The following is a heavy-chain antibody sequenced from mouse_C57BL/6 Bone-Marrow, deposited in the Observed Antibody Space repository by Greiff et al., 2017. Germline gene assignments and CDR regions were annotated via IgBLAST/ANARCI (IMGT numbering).Heavy chain of an antibody. D-gene: IGHD1-1*01. CDR3: AKGLYYGSSYWYFDD. CDR1: GFSLTSYG. Sequence: VKLQESGPGLVAPSQSLSITCTVSGFSLTSYGVSWVRQPPGKGLEWLGVIWGNGSTNYHSALISRLSISKDNSKSQVFLKLNSLQTDETATYYCAKGLYYGSSYWYFDDWGTGTTVTVSS. J-gene: IGHJ1*03. V-gene: IGHV2-3*01. CDR2: IWGNGST.